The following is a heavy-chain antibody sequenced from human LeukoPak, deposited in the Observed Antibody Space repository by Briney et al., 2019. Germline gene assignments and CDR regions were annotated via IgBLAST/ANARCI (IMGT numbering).Heavy chain of an antibody. CDR3: ARRSAMVDYYYMDV. D-gene: IGHD5-18*01. CDR1: GDSFTSYW. V-gene: IGHV5-51*01. CDR2: IYPGDSDT. Sequence: GESLKISCKGSGDSFTSYWIGWVCQMPGKGLEWMGIIYPGDSDTRYSPSFQGQVTISADKSISTAYLQWSSLKDSDTAMYYCARRSAMVDYYYMDVWGKGTTVTVSS. J-gene: IGHJ6*03.